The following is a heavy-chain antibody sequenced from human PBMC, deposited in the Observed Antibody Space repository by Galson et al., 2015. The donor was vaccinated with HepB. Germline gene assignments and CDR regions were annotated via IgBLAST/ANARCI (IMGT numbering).Heavy chain of an antibody. V-gene: IGHV1-69*13. D-gene: IGHD2-15*01. J-gene: IGHJ6*02. CDR1: GGTFSSYA. CDR2: IILIFGTP. Sequence: SVKVSCKASGGTFSSYAVTWVRQAPGQGLEWVGGIILIFGTPNYAKKFQGRVTISADDSTNTAYMEMTNLRSEDTAIYYCARGLVAATQGYYYYVMDVWGQGTTVTVSS. CDR3: ARGLVAATQGYYYYVMDV.